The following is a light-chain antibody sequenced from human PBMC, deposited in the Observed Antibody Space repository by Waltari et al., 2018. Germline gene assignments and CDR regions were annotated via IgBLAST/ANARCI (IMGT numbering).Light chain of an antibody. J-gene: IGKJ2*01. CDR3: QQYGSSPPEYT. CDR1: QSVSSSY. V-gene: IGKV3-20*01. CDR2: GAS. Sequence: EIVLTQSPDTLSLSPGERATLSCRASQSVSSSYLAWYQQKPGQAPRLLIYGASSRATGIPDRFSGSGSETDVTLTISRLEPEDFAVYYCQQYGSSPPEYTFGQGTKLEIK.